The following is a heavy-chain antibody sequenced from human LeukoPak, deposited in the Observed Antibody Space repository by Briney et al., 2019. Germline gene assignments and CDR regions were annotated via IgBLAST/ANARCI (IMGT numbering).Heavy chain of an antibody. CDR3: ARSRSIHLMDV. Sequence: WMGWINPNSGGTNYAQKFQGWVTMTRDTSISTAYMELSRLRSDDTAVYYCARSRSIHLMDVWGKGTTVTVSS. J-gene: IGHJ6*04. CDR2: INPNSGGT. V-gene: IGHV1-2*04.